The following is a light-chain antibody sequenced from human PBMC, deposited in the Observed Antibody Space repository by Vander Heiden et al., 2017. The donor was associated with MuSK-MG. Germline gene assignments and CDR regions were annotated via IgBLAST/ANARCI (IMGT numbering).Light chain of an antibody. Sequence: QSILTQPPSVSGAPGQTVTISCTGSGSNIGANFDVHWYQQLPGTAPNLLIYVNTTRPSGVPDRFSGSKSDTSASLAITGLQAEDEADYYCQSYDSSLTGSVFGTGTKVTVL. CDR3: QSYDSSLTGSV. CDR1: GSNIGANFD. V-gene: IGLV1-40*01. CDR2: VNT. J-gene: IGLJ1*01.